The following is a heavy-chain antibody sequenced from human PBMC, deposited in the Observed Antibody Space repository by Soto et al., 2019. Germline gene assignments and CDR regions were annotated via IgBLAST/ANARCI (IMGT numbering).Heavy chain of an antibody. CDR3: ARAPYQPHKGYFDY. CDR2: IYYSGST. CDR1: GGSISTGVYY. V-gene: IGHV4-30-4*01. J-gene: IGHJ4*02. Sequence: SEALSLTCFVSGGSISTGVYYWRWIRQPPGKDLEWIGYIYYSGSTYYNPSLKSRLTISVDTSKNQISLKLSSVTAADTAVYYCARAPYQPHKGYFDYWGQGTLVTVSS. D-gene: IGHD2-2*01.